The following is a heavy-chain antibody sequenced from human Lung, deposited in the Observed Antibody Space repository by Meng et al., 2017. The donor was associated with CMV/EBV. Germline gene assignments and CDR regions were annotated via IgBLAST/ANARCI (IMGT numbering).Heavy chain of an antibody. CDR2: IYYTGST. J-gene: IGHJ4*02. CDR1: GGSIGSGGYY. Sequence: ESGPGLVKHSQTLSLLCTVCGGSIGSGGYYWSWIRQHPGKGLEWIGYIYYTGSTFYNPSLKSRVTISVDTSKNQFSLKLIPATAADTAVYYCAREAGRDGYATPKFDYWGQGTLVTVSS. V-gene: IGHV4-31*03. CDR3: AREAGRDGYATPKFDY. D-gene: IGHD5-24*01.